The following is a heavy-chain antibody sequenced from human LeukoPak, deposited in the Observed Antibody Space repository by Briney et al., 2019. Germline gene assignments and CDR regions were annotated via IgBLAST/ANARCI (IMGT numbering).Heavy chain of an antibody. CDR3: ARPQGGGSLAAFDI. CDR2: IYYSGST. Sequence: SETLSLTCTVSGGSISSSSYYWGWIRQPPGKGLEWIGSIYYSGSTNYNPSLKSRVTISVDTSKNQFSLKLSSVTAADTAVYYCARPQGGGSLAAFDIWGQGTMVTVSS. CDR1: GGSISSSSYY. D-gene: IGHD2-15*01. V-gene: IGHV4-39*07. J-gene: IGHJ3*02.